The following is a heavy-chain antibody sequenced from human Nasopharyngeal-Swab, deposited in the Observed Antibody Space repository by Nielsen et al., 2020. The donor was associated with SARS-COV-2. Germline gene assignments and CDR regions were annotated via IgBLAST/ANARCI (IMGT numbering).Heavy chain of an antibody. CDR1: GGSISSGGYY. J-gene: IGHJ4*02. Sequence: SETLSLTCTVSGGSISSGGYYRSWIRQHPGKGLEWIGYIYYSGSTYYNPSLKSRVTISVDTSKNQFSLKLSSVSAADTAVYYCARDEVAGGYFDYWGQGTLVTVSS. V-gene: IGHV4-31*03. CDR3: ARDEVAGGYFDY. CDR2: IYYSGST. D-gene: IGHD2-15*01.